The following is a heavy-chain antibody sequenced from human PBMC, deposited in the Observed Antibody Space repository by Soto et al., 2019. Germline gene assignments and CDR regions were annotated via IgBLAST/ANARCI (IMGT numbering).Heavy chain of an antibody. Sequence: QVPLVQSGAEVRKPGASVKVSCRPSGYTFTDYYIHWVRQAPGQGLEWMGWINPLNGGTNYERRFQGWVTMTRDTSIGTAYLELNRLTSDATAIYYCARDRVMIAATVGGDSFDVWGPGTLVTVSS. CDR1: GYTFTDYY. D-gene: IGHD2-15*01. V-gene: IGHV1-2*04. CDR3: ARDRVMIAATVGGDSFDV. J-gene: IGHJ3*01. CDR2: INPLNGGT.